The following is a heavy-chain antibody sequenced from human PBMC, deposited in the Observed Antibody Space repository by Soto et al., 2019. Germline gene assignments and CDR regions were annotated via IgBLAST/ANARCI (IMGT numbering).Heavy chain of an antibody. J-gene: IGHJ6*03. CDR2: INHSGST. D-gene: IGHD3-10*01. CDR1: GGSFSGYY. Sequence: SETLSLTCAVYGGSFSGYYWSWIRQPPGKGLEWIGEINHSGSTNYNPSLKSRVTISVDTSKNQFPLKLSSVTAADTAVYYCASYYYGSGSYGDYYYYMDVWGKGTTVTVSS. V-gene: IGHV4-34*01. CDR3: ASYYYGSGSYGDYYYYMDV.